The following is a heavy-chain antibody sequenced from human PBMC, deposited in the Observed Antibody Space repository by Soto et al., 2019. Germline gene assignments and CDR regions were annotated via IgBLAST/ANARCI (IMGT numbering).Heavy chain of an antibody. D-gene: IGHD3-3*01. V-gene: IGHV1-18*01. CDR2: ISAYNGNT. J-gene: IGHJ6*03. CDR1: GYTFTSYG. Sequence: ASVKVSCKASGYTFTSYGISWVRQAPGQGLEWMGWISAYNGNTNYAQKLQGRITMTTDTSTSTAYMELRSLRSDDTAEDYCGSSVEFRFLEWLLFRYYYYMDVWGKGTTVTVSS. CDR3: GSSVEFRFLEWLLFRYYYYMDV.